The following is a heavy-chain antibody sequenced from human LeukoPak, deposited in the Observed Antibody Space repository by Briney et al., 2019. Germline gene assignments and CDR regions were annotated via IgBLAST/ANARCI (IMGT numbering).Heavy chain of an antibody. CDR1: GFSFSIYA. D-gene: IGHD3-10*01. Sequence: GGSLRLSCAASGFSFSIYAMHWVRQAPGKGLEWVAAISNDGNNKYHADSVRGRFTVSRDNSKNTLYLQMDSLRDEDTAVYYCARSFNYYGSGSYGRGDDCWGQGALVTVSS. J-gene: IGHJ4*02. CDR2: ISNDGNNK. V-gene: IGHV3-30-3*01. CDR3: ARSFNYYGSGSYGRGDDC.